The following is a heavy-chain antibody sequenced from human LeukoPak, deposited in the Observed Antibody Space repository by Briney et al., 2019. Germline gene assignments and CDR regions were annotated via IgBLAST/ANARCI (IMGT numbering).Heavy chain of an antibody. D-gene: IGHD3-10*01. Sequence: ASVKVSCKVSGYTLTELSMHWVRQAPGKGLEWMGGFDPEDGETIYAQKFQGRVTMTEDTSTDTAYMELSSLRSEDTAVYYCATAIYMVRGVMREIPSHGYWGQGTLVTVSS. CDR1: GYTLTELS. CDR3: ATAIYMVRGVMREIPSHGY. V-gene: IGHV1-24*01. CDR2: FDPEDGET. J-gene: IGHJ4*02.